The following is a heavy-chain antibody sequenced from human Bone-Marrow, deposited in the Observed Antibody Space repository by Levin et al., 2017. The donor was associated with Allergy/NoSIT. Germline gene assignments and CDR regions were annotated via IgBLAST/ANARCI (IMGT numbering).Heavy chain of an antibody. CDR2: ISSSGSTI. V-gene: IGHV3-11*01. J-gene: IGHJ5*02. CDR1: GFTFSDYY. CDR3: ARRWVTASYNWFDP. Sequence: GGSLRLSCAASGFTFSDYYMSWIRQAPGKGLEWVSYISSSGSTIYYADSVKGRFTISRDNAKNSLYLQMNSLRAEDTAVYYCARRWVTASYNWFDPWGQGTLVTVSS. D-gene: IGHD1-14*01.